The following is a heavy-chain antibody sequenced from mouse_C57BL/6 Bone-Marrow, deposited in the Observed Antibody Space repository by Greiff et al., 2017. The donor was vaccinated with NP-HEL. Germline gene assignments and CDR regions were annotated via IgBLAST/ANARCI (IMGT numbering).Heavy chain of an antibody. CDR2: IFPGGGDT. CDR3: ARVYSWGAY. J-gene: IGHJ3*01. D-gene: IGHD1-1*01. CDR1: GYAFGSSW. Sequence: VQLQQSGPELVKPGASVEISCTASGYAFGSSWMNWVKQRPGKGLEWIGWIFPGGGDTYYQGKCKGKATLTADKSSSTAYMQISSLTAEDSAVYFCARVYSWGAYWGQGTLVTVSA. V-gene: IGHV1-82*01.